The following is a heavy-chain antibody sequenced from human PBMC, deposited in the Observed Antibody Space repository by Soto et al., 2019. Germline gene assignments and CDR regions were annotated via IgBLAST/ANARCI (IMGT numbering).Heavy chain of an antibody. V-gene: IGHV3-53*01. J-gene: IGHJ6*02. CDR3: AGVLVDYYCGMDV. CDR1: GFTVSSNY. Sequence: LRLSCAASGFTVSSNYMSWVRQAPGKGLEWVSVIYSGGSTYYADSVKGRFTISRDNSKNTLYLQMNSLRAEDTAVYYCAGVLVDYYCGMDVWGQGTTVTVSS. CDR2: IYSGGST. D-gene: IGHD2-15*01.